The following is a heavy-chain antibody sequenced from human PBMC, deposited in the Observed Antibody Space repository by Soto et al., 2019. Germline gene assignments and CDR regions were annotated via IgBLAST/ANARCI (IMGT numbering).Heavy chain of an antibody. V-gene: IGHV3-43D*04. CDR3: EKALYYYDSSPLDH. Sequence: ESLRLSCAAAGFAFEYFAMHWVRQAPGKGLEWVSLINSYGTDSYYKGCVRGRSTNSRDNGKKSLYLQMARLRPEDTGFYFCEKALYYYDSSPLDHWGQGTLVTVSS. J-gene: IGHJ4*02. CDR2: INSYGTDS. CDR1: GFAFEYFA. D-gene: IGHD3-22*01.